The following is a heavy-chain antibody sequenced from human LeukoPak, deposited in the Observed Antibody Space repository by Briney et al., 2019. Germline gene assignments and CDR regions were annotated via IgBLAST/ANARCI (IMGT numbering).Heavy chain of an antibody. CDR3: PRSSALLWFGEVYFDP. V-gene: IGHV4-4*09. CDR2: VYSGGTT. J-gene: IGHJ5*02. CDR1: GAFLTRYF. Sequence: SETLSLTCSVSGAFLTRYFWGWIRQPPGKGLDWIGHVYSGGTTTYNPSLNSRVPISLDTSKTHSSLKPSSVTAADTAVYYCPRSSALLWFGEVYFDPWGQGTLVTVSS. D-gene: IGHD3-10*01.